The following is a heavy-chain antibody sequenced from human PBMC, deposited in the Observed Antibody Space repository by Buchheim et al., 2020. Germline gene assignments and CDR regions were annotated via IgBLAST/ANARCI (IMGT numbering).Heavy chain of an antibody. J-gene: IGHJ4*02. Sequence: QVQLVESGGGVVQPGRSLRLSCAASGFTFSSYGMHWVRQAPGKGLEWVAVISYDGSNKYYADSVKGRFTISRDNSKNTLYLQMNSLRAEDTAVYYCARGGDAYNWNGERLDYWGQGTL. CDR3: ARGGDAYNWNGERLDY. CDR2: ISYDGSNK. V-gene: IGHV3-30*03. CDR1: GFTFSSYG. D-gene: IGHD1-20*01.